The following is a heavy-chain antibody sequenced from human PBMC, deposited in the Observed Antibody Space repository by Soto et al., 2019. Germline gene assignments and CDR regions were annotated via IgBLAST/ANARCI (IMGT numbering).Heavy chain of an antibody. D-gene: IGHD3-10*01. CDR3: ARKRPLDSRYSGGGAFDI. CDR1: GFTFSSYE. Sequence: PGGSLRLSCAASGFTFSSYEMNWVRQAPGKGLEWVSYISSSGSTIYYADSVKGRFTISRDNAKNSLYLQMNSLRAEDTAVSYCARKRPLDSRYSGGGAFDIWGQGTMVTVSS. CDR2: ISSSGSTI. J-gene: IGHJ3*02. V-gene: IGHV3-48*03.